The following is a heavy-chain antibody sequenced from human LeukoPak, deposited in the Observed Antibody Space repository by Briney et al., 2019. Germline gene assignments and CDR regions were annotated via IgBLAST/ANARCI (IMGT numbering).Heavy chain of an antibody. J-gene: IGHJ4*02. Sequence: QAGGSLRLSCAASGFTFSSYAMSWVSQAPGKGLEWVSAISGSGGSTYYADSVKGRFTISRDNSKNTLYLQMNSLRAEDTAVYYCASGYCSSTSCTDYWGQGTLVTVSS. V-gene: IGHV3-23*01. CDR3: ASGYCSSTSCTDY. CDR2: ISGSGGST. D-gene: IGHD2-2*01. CDR1: GFTFSSYA.